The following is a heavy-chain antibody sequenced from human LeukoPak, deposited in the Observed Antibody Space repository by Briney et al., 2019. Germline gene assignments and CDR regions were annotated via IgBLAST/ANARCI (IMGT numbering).Heavy chain of an antibody. D-gene: IGHD7-27*01. CDR1: GFTFSSYS. Sequence: GGSLRLSCAASGFTFSSYSMNWVRQAPGKGLEWVSSISSSSSYIYYADSVKGRFTVSRDNSKNTLFLQMNSLRAEDTAVYYCAKDGGLWVSAHWGDSWGRGTLVSVSS. J-gene: IGHJ4*02. CDR2: ISSSSSYI. CDR3: AKDGGLWVSAHWGDS. V-gene: IGHV3-21*04.